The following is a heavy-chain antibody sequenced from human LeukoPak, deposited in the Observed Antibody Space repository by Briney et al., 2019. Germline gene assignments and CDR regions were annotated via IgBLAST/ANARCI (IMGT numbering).Heavy chain of an antibody. D-gene: IGHD1-1*01. V-gene: IGHV3-30*04. J-gene: IGHJ4*02. CDR2: ISYDGSNK. Sequence: LPGGSLRLSCAASGFTFSSYAMHWVRQAPGKGLEWVAVISYDGSNKYYADSVKGRFTISRDNSKNTLYLQMNSLRAEDTAVYYCARFPQLVEPGYWGQGTLVTVSS. CDR1: GFTFSSYA. CDR3: ARFPQLVEPGY.